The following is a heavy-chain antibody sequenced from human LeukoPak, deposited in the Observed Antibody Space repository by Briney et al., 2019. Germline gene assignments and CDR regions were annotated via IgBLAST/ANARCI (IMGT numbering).Heavy chain of an antibody. CDR3: ARSKYYYDSRGLTIGGGYSDY. CDR1: GYTFTSYW. CDR2: IYPGDSES. V-gene: IGHV5-51*01. Sequence: GESLKISCKGSGYTFTSYWIGWVRQMPGKGLEWMAIIYPGDSESRYSPPFQGQVTISADKSISTAYLQWSSLKASDTAMYYCARSKYYYDSRGLTIGGGYSDYWGQGTLVTVSS. D-gene: IGHD3-22*01. J-gene: IGHJ4*02.